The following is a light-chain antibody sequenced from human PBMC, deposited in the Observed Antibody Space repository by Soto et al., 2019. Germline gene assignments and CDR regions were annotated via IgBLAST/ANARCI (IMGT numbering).Light chain of an antibody. CDR1: SSDVGGYNY. V-gene: IGLV2-14*01. CDR2: EVS. Sequence: QSALTQPASVSGSPGQSITISCTGTSSDVGGYNYVSWYQQHPGKAPKLMMYEVSNRPSGVSNRFSGSKSGNTASLTISGLQAEDEADYYCSSYTSSSTRVFGGGTQLTVL. CDR3: SSYTSSSTRV. J-gene: IGLJ2*01.